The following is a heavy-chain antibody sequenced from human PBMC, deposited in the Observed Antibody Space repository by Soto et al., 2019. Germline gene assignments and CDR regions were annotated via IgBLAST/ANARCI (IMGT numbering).Heavy chain of an antibody. Sequence: GGSLRLSCAASGFPFSSYAMHWVRQAPGKGLEWVAVISYDGSNKYYADSVKGRFTISRDNSKNTLYLQMNSLRAEDTAGYYCARDLPNIVLVPAEIWGQGKMVTVSS. V-gene: IGHV3-30-3*01. CDR1: GFPFSSYA. J-gene: IGHJ3*02. CDR2: ISYDGSNK. D-gene: IGHD2-2*01. CDR3: ARDLPNIVLVPAEI.